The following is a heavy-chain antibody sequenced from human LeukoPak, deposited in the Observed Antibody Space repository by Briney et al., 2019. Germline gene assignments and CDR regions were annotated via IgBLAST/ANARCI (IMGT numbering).Heavy chain of an antibody. CDR3: ARVAVAGTCDY. V-gene: IGHV1-69*13. CDR1: GGTFSSYA. D-gene: IGHD6-19*01. Sequence: SVEVSCKASGGTFSSYAISWVRQAPGQGLEWMGGIIPIFGTANYAQKFQGRVTNTADESTSTAYMELSSLRSEDTAVYYCARVAVAGTCDYWGQGTLVTVSS. J-gene: IGHJ4*02. CDR2: IIPIFGTA.